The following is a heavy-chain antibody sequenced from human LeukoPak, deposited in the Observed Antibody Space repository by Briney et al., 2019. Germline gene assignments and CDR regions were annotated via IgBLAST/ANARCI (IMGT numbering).Heavy chain of an antibody. Sequence: GGSLRLSCAASGFTFSSYSMNWVRQAPGKGLEWVSSSSSSSSYIHYTDSVKGRFTISRDNAKNSLYLQMNSLRVEDTAVYYCAGINDYGDPTGAFDIWGQGTMVTVSS. CDR3: AGINDYGDPTGAFDI. D-gene: IGHD4-17*01. J-gene: IGHJ3*02. CDR1: GFTFSSYS. CDR2: SSSSSSYI. V-gene: IGHV3-21*01.